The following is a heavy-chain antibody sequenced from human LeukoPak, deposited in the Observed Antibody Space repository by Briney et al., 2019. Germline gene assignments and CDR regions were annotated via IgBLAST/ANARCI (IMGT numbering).Heavy chain of an antibody. CDR2: IIPILGIA. D-gene: IGHD3-22*01. V-gene: IGHV1-69*04. CDR3: ARNYYGLRANYYDSSGGSMDV. Sequence: GASVKVSCKASGYTFTSYGISWVRQAPGQGLEWMGRIIPILGIANYAQKFQGRVTITADKSTSTAYMELSSLRSEDTAVYYCARNYYGLRANYYDSSGGSMDVWGQGTTVTVSS. J-gene: IGHJ6*02. CDR1: GYTFTSYG.